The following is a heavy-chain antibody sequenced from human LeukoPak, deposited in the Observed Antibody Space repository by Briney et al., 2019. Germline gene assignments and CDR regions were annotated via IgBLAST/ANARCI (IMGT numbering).Heavy chain of an antibody. CDR1: GGSFSGYY. D-gene: IGHD2-21*01. CDR2: INHSGST. Sequence: SETLSLTCAVYGGSFSGYYWSWIRQPPGKGLEWIGEINHSGSTNYNPSLKSRVTISVDTSKNQFSLKLSSVTAADTAVYYCARVSITGRGPRAFDIWGQGTMVTVSS. CDR3: ARVSITGRGPRAFDI. V-gene: IGHV4-34*01. J-gene: IGHJ3*02.